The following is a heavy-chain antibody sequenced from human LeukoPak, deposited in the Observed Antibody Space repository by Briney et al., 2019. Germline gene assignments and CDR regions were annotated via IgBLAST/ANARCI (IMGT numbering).Heavy chain of an antibody. J-gene: IGHJ3*02. Sequence: SVKVSCKASGGTFSSYAISWVRQAPGQGLEWMGRIIPILGIANYAQKFQGRVTITADKSTSTAYMELSSLRSEDTAVYYCARSEIAAAGDAFDIWGQGTMVTVSS. CDR3: ARSEIAAAGDAFDI. CDR2: IIPILGIA. CDR1: GGTFSSYA. V-gene: IGHV1-69*04. D-gene: IGHD6-13*01.